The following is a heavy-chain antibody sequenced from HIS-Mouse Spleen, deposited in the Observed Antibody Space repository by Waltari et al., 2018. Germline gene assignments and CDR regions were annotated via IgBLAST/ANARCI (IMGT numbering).Heavy chain of an antibody. J-gene: IGHJ2*01. CDR1: GYTFTGYY. CDR3: ARDQGTGEWYFDL. Sequence: QVQLVQSGAEVKKPGASVKVSCKASGYTFTGYYIHWVRQAPGQGLEWVGWINPNSGGTNYAQKFQGRVTMTRDTSISTAYMELSRLRSDDTAVYYCARDQGTGEWYFDLWGRGTLVTVSS. CDR2: INPNSGGT. V-gene: IGHV1-2*02. D-gene: IGHD7-27*01.